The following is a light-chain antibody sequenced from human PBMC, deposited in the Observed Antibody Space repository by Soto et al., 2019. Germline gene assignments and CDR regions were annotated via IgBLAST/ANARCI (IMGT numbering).Light chain of an antibody. J-gene: IGLJ1*01. Sequence: QSVLTQPASVSGSPGQSITISCSVTTSDVGGYNLVSWYQQHTAKAPKLLIYEGTQRPSGGSSRFSGSKSGNTASLTISGLQAEDEADYYCCSYASSSSYVFGTGTKVTVL. CDR3: CSYASSSSYV. CDR1: TSDVGGYNL. CDR2: EGT. V-gene: IGLV2-23*01.